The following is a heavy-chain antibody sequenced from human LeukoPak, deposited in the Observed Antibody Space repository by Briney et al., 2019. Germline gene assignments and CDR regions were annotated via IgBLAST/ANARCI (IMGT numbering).Heavy chain of an antibody. Sequence: GGSLRLSCAASGFTFSSYAMSWVRQAPGKGLEWVSAISGSGGSTYYADSVEGRFTISRDISKNTLYLQMNSLRAEDTAVYYCAKGIESSGSYYTCFDYWGQGTLVTVSS. D-gene: IGHD1-26*01. CDR1: GFTFSSYA. CDR2: ISGSGGST. V-gene: IGHV3-23*01. J-gene: IGHJ4*02. CDR3: AKGIESSGSYYTCFDY.